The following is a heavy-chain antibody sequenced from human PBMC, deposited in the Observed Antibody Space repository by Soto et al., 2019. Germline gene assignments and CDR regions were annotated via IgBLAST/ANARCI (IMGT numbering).Heavy chain of an antibody. CDR3: ARSAGLPPASWFDH. CDR2: IYYSGST. J-gene: IGHJ5*02. CDR1: GGSISSGGYS. Sequence: PSETLSLTCVVSGGSISSGGYSWSWIRQPPVKGLEWIGYIYYSGSTYYNPSLKSRVTISVDTSKNQFSLKLSSVTAADTAVYYCARSAGLPPASWFDHWGQGTLVTVSS. V-gene: IGHV4-30-2*03.